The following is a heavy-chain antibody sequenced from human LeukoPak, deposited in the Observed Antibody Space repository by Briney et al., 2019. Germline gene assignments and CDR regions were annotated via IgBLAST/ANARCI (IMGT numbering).Heavy chain of an antibody. Sequence: ASVKVSCKASGGTFSSYAISWVRQAPGQGLEWMGGIIPIFGTANYAQKFQGRVTITADESTSTAYMELSSLRSEDTAVYYCARDSSSTFVVVPAALDYWGQGTLVTVSS. CDR1: GGTFSSYA. CDR2: IIPIFGTA. D-gene: IGHD2-2*01. J-gene: IGHJ4*02. V-gene: IGHV1-69*13. CDR3: ARDSSSTFVVVPAALDY.